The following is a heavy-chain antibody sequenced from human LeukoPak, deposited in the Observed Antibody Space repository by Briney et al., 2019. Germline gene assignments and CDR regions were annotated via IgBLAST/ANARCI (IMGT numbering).Heavy chain of an antibody. J-gene: IGHJ4*02. CDR3: ARALQSDYYYDSSGYYYFDY. V-gene: IGHV3-11*01. Sequence: PGGSLRLSCAASGFTFSDYYMSWIRQAPGKGLEWVSYISSSGSTIYYADPVKGRFTISRDNAKNSLYLQMNSLRAEDTAVYYCARALQSDYYYDSSGYYYFDYWGQGTLVTVSS. CDR2: ISSSGSTI. D-gene: IGHD3-22*01. CDR1: GFTFSDYY.